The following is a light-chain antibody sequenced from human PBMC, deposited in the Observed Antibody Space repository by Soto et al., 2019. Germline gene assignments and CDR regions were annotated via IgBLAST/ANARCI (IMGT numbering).Light chain of an antibody. J-gene: IGLJ2*01. Sequence: QSVLTQPPSASRTPGQRVTIPCSGSSSNIGSNTVNWYQQLPGTAPKLVIYSNNQRPSGVPDRFSGSKSGTSASLAISGLQSEDEAYYYCVASDDSLYGYVVFVGAT. CDR2: SNN. V-gene: IGLV1-44*01. CDR3: VASDDSLYGYVV. CDR1: SSNIGSNT.